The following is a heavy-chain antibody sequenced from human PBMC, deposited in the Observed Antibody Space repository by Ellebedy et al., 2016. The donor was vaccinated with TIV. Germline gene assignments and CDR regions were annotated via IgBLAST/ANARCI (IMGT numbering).Heavy chain of an antibody. CDR1: GFIFSRYW. D-gene: IGHD6-19*01. Sequence: PGGSLRLSCAASGFIFSRYWMSWVRQAPGKGLEWVANIKEDGSEIYYMDSVKGRFSISRDNAKNSLYLQMNSLRAEDTAVYFCARDLYSSEGMDVWGQGTTVTVSS. CDR2: IKEDGSEI. CDR3: ARDLYSSEGMDV. V-gene: IGHV3-7*01. J-gene: IGHJ6*02.